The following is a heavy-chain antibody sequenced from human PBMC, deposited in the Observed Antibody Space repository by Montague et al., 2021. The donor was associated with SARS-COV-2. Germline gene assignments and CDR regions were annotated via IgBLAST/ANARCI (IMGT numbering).Heavy chain of an antibody. J-gene: IGHJ4*02. Sequence: SETLSPTCSVSGGSITNSNYYWVWIRQPPGKGLEWIGRIFYKGSTYYNPYFKSRLTLSVDTSKNQLSLRLRSVTAADTAVYFCARISWIPTTEPLTCDYWGQGALVTISA. V-gene: IGHV4-39*01. CDR1: GGSITNSNYY. CDR3: ARISWIPTTEPLTCDY. D-gene: IGHD5-18*01. CDR2: IFYKGST.